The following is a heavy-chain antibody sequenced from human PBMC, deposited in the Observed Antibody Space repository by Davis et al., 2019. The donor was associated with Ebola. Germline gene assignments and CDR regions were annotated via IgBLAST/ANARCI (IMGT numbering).Heavy chain of an antibody. J-gene: IGHJ4*02. CDR1: GFTFTRSA. CDR2: IVVGSGNA. Sequence: SVKVSCKTSGFTFTRSAVQWVRQARGQRLEWVGWIVVGSGNANYAQKFRERVTITRDLSTSTAYMELRSLRSEDTAVYYCAGDDLLEVFWGQGTLVTVSS. V-gene: IGHV1-58*01. CDR3: AGDDLLEVF. D-gene: IGHD2-21*01.